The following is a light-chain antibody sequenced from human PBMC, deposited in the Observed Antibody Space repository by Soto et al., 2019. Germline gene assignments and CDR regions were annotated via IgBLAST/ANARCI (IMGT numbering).Light chain of an antibody. CDR3: QHYHDWPLT. J-gene: IGKJ5*01. CDR1: QNIRSN. Sequence: EMALSQSTVSFSVAPRESVILSSRASQNIRSNLAWYQQRPGQAPRLLLYGASDRATGVPARVSGSGSGTEFTLTISSLQSEDFAVYYCQHYHDWPLTFGQGTRLEIK. V-gene: IGKV3-15*01. CDR2: GAS.